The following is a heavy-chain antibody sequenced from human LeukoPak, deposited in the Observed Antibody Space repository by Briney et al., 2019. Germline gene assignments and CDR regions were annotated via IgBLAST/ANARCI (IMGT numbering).Heavy chain of an antibody. V-gene: IGHV3-30*18. D-gene: IGHD1-26*01. J-gene: IGHJ4*02. CDR1: GFTFSSYG. CDR3: AKDLGGHSGSYK. Sequence: GGSLRLSCAASGFTFSSYGMHWVRQAPGKGLEWVAVISYDGSNKYYADSVKGRFTISRDNSKNTLYLQMNSLRAEDTAVYYCAKDLGGHSGSYKWGQGTLVTVSS. CDR2: ISYDGSNK.